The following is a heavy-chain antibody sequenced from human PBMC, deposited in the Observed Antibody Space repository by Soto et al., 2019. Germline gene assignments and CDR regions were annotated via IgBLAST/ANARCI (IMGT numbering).Heavy chain of an antibody. V-gene: IGHV1-3*01. CDR2: INGGNGNT. Sequence: QVQVVQSGAEVKKPGASVKVSCKTSGYTFSSYVIHWVRQAPGQRPEWMGWINGGNGNTKFSQKFQDRVTLTRDTXASTAYMELSSLRSEDTAFYCCARDRNPYIYDKSGFFYADYWGQGTLVTVSS. CDR3: ARDRNPYIYDKSGFFYADY. CDR1: GYTFSSYV. D-gene: IGHD3-22*01. J-gene: IGHJ4*02.